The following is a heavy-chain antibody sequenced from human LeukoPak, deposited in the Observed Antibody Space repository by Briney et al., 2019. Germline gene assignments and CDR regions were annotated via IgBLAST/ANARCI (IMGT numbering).Heavy chain of an antibody. V-gene: IGHV5-51*01. Sequence: GASLKISCKGSGYSFTSYWIGWVRQMPGKGLEWMGIIYPGDSDTRYSPSFQGQVTISADKSISTAYLQWSSLKASDTAMYYCARQRDIAAAATPLDYWGQGTLVTVSS. J-gene: IGHJ4*02. CDR1: GYSFTSYW. D-gene: IGHD6-13*01. CDR2: IYPGDSDT. CDR3: ARQRDIAAAATPLDY.